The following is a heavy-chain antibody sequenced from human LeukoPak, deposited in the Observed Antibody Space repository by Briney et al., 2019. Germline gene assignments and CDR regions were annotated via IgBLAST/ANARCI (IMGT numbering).Heavy chain of an antibody. CDR2: ISYDGSNK. J-gene: IGHJ4*02. Sequence: GRSLRLSCAASGFTFSSYGMHWVRQAPGKGLEWVAVISYDGSNKYYADSVKGRFTISRDNSKNTLYLQMNSLRAEDTAVYYCARDIDDSSGYSYYFDYWGQGTLVTVSS. V-gene: IGHV3-30*03. D-gene: IGHD3-22*01. CDR3: ARDIDDSSGYSYYFDY. CDR1: GFTFSSYG.